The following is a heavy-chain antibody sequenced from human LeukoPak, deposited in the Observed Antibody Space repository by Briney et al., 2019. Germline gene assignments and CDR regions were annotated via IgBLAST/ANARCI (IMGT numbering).Heavy chain of an antibody. D-gene: IGHD6-13*01. Sequence: GGSLRLSCAASGFTFSSYGMHWVRQAPGKGLEWVAVISYDGSNKYYADSVKGRFTISRDNSKNTLYLQMNSLRADDTAVYYCAKDPDSSSWSREYYFDYWGQGTLVTVSS. V-gene: IGHV3-30*18. CDR2: ISYDGSNK. CDR3: AKDPDSSSWSREYYFDY. J-gene: IGHJ4*02. CDR1: GFTFSSYG.